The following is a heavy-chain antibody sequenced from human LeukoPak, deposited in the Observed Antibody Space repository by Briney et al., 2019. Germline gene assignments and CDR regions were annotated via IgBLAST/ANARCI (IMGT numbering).Heavy chain of an antibody. D-gene: IGHD2-15*01. Sequence: GESLKISCKGSGYSINNYWIGWVRQMPGKGLEWMGIFYPADSDIRYSPSFQGQVTISADKSISTAYLQWSSLKASDTAMYYCARQEYCSGGSCYTWFDPWGQGTLVIVSS. CDR2: FYPADSDI. V-gene: IGHV5-51*01. CDR1: GYSINNYW. CDR3: ARQEYCSGGSCYTWFDP. J-gene: IGHJ5*02.